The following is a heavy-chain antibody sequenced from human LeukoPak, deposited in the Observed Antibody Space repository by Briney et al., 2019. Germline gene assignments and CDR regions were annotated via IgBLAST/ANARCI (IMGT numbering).Heavy chain of an antibody. CDR1: GGSISSSSYY. Sequence: SETLSLTCTVSGGSISSSSYYWGWIRQPPGKGLEWIGSIYYSGSTYYNPSLKSRVTISVDTSKNQFSLKLSSVTAADTAVYYCARGSRKGVYDYVWGSPDYWGQGTLVTVSS. D-gene: IGHD3-16*01. CDR2: IYYSGST. CDR3: ARGSRKGVYDYVWGSPDY. V-gene: IGHV4-39*01. J-gene: IGHJ4*02.